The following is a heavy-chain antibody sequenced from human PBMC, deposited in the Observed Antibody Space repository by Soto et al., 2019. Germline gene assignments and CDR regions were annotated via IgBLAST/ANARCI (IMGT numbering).Heavy chain of an antibody. Sequence: QLVESGGGLVKPGGSLALSCEGSGFAFTNVWLHWVRQAPGKGLEWVGRIKSKPDGETTDYAANVKGRFTISRDESTNTLYLQMNNLRTEDSGLYYCNANYDFGGGHGPLWSQGTVVTVSS. CDR3: NANYDFGGGHGPL. D-gene: IGHD3-3*01. V-gene: IGHV3-15*07. CDR1: GFAFTNVW. J-gene: IGHJ4*02. CDR2: IKSKPDGETT.